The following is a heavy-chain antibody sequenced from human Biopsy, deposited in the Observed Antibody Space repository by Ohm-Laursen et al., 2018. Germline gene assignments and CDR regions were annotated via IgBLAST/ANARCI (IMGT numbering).Heavy chain of an antibody. V-gene: IGHV1-24*01. J-gene: IGHJ4*02. Sequence: ASVKVSCKVSGYTLNELSMHWVRQVPGKGLEWMGGFAPENGKTVYAQNFQARVFLTEDTSTDTAYMELRSLRSEDTAVYYCAADINVWNVNYWGQGTQVTVSS. CDR1: GYTLNELS. D-gene: IGHD1-1*01. CDR3: AADINVWNVNY. CDR2: FAPENGKT.